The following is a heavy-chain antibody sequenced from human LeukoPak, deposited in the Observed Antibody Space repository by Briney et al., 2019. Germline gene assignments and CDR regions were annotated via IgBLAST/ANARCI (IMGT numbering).Heavy chain of an antibody. CDR3: AKDQGPPARPPAYFPLRPFDY. CDR1: GFTFSSYG. CDR2: ISGSGGST. V-gene: IGHV3-23*01. Sequence: GGSLRLSCAVSGFTFSSYGMSWVRQAPGKGLEWVSAISGSGGSTYYADSVKGRFTISRDNSKNTLYLQMNSLRAEDTAVYYCAKDQGPPARPPAYFPLRPFDYWGQGTLVTVSS. J-gene: IGHJ4*02. D-gene: IGHD3-10*01.